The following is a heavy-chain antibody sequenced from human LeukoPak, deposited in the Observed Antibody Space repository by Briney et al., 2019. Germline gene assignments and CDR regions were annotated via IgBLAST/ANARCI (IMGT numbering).Heavy chain of an antibody. J-gene: IGHJ4*02. Sequence: PGGSLRLSCAASGFTFSTYGMHWVRQAPGKGLEWVTFIRTDANKKYYADSVKGRFAISRDTSKNTLYLQMNSLNAEDTAVYYCARDQRAYYYGSVLDYWGEGTLFTVSS. CDR2: IRTDANKK. CDR3: ARDQRAYYYGSVLDY. V-gene: IGHV3-30*02. D-gene: IGHD3-10*01. CDR1: GFTFSTYG.